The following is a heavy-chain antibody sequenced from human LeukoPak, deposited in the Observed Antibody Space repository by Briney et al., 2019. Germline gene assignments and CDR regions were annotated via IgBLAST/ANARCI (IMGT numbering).Heavy chain of an antibody. CDR2: ISSRGSSI. J-gene: IGHJ6*03. Sequence: GGSLRLSCAASGFTFSTYSVNWVRQAPGKGLEWVSYISSRGSSIYYGDSVKGRFTISRDNAKNSLYLQMNSLRVEDTAVYYCARDLVSYYNYYMDVWGKGTTVTVSS. CDR3: ARDLVSYYNYYMDV. V-gene: IGHV3-48*01. D-gene: IGHD3-16*01. CDR1: GFTFSTYS.